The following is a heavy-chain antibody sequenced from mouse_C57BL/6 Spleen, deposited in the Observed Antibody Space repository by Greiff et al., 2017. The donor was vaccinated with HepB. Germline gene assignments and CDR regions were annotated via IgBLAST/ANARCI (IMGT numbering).Heavy chain of an antibody. V-gene: IGHV1-47*01. CDR1: GYTFTTYP. CDR3: ARRRFYYGSSYGAWFAY. Sequence: VQLQQSGAELVKPGASVQMSCKASGYTFTTYPIEWMKQNHGKSLEWIGNFHPYNDDTKYNEKFKGKATLTVEKSSSTVYWELSRLTSDDSAVYYCARRRFYYGSSYGAWFAYWGQGTLVTVSA. D-gene: IGHD1-1*01. CDR2: FHPYNDDT. J-gene: IGHJ3*01.